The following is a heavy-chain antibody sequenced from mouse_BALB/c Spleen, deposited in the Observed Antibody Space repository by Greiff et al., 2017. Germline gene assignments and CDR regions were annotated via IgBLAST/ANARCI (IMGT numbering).Heavy chain of an antibody. D-gene: IGHD2-3*01. V-gene: IGHV14-3*02. J-gene: IGHJ4*01. CDR1: GFNIKDTY. CDR3: ALYDGYYPYAMDY. CDR2: IDPANGNT. Sequence: VQLQQSGAELVKPGASVKLSCTASGFNIKDTYMHWVKQRPEQGLEWIGRIDPANGNTKYDPKFQGKATITADTSSNTAYLQLSSLTSEDTAVYYCALYDGYYPYAMDYWGQGTSVTVAS.